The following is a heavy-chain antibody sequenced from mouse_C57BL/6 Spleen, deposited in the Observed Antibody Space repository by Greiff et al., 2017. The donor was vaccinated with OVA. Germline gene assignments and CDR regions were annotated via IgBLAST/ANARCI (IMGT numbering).Heavy chain of an antibody. Sequence: EVKLVESGPELVKPGASVKISCKASGYSFTGYYMNWVKQSPEKSLEWIGEINPSTGGTTYNQTFKAKATLTVDKSSSTAYMQLKSLTSEDSAVYYWAKDSSGWFAYWGQGTLVTVSA. CDR1: GYSFTGYY. D-gene: IGHD3-2*02. J-gene: IGHJ3*01. CDR3: AKDSSGWFAY. CDR2: INPSTGGT. V-gene: IGHV1-42*01.